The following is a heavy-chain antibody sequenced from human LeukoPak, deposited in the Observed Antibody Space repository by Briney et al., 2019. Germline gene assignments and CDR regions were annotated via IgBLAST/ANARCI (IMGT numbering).Heavy chain of an antibody. D-gene: IGHD5-12*01. CDR1: GYTVTGYY. CDR2: INPNSCGT. V-gene: IGHV1-2*02. Sequence: ASVKISCKASGYTVTGYYMHWVRQAPGQGLEWMGWINPNSCGTNYAQKFQGRVTMTRDTSISTAYMELSRLRSDDPVVYYCAESDSGGYDPYYYGMDVWAQGTTVPVSS. CDR3: AESDSGGYDPYYYGMDV. J-gene: IGHJ6*02.